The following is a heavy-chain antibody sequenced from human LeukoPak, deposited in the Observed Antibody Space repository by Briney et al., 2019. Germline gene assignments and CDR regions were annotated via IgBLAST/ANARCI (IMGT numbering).Heavy chain of an antibody. CDR3: ARGGGDFWSAYYSGYYFDY. CDR1: GFTFTNYW. D-gene: IGHD3-3*01. V-gene: IGHV3-7*01. CDR2: IKQDGSEK. J-gene: IGHJ4*02. Sequence: GGSLRLSCAASGFTFTNYWMSWVRQAPGKGLEWVANIKQDGSEKYRVDSVKGRFTISRDNAKSSLYLQMNSLRAEDTAVYYCARGGGDFWSAYYSGYYFDYWGQGTLVTVSS.